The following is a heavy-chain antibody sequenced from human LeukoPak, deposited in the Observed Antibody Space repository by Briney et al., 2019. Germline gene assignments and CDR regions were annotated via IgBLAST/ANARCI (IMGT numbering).Heavy chain of an antibody. J-gene: IGHJ5*02. CDR2: IYFGGTT. D-gene: IGHD4-23*01. CDR3: ARHRSDTGGKKGVNWFDP. Sequence: SETLSLTCSVSGGSIKNYYWSWIRQPPGKGLEWLGNIYFGGTTDYNSSLKSRLTILVDTFKNQLSLNLQSVTAADTATYYCARHRSDTGGKKGVNWFDPWGQGTLVTVSS. CDR1: GGSIKNYY. V-gene: IGHV4-59*01.